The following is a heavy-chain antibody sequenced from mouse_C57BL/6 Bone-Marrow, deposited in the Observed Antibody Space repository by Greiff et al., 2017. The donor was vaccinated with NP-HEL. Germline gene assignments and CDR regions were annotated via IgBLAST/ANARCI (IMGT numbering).Heavy chain of an antibody. CDR3: TRDALYYYGRYFDV. CDR1: GFTFSSYA. CDR2: ISSGGDYI. Sequence: EVKLVESGEGLVKPGGSLKLSCAASGFTFSSYAMSWVRQTPEKRLEWVAYISSGGDYIYYADPVKGRFTISRDNARNTLYLQMSSLKSEDTAMYYCTRDALYYYGRYFDVWGTGTTVTVSS. D-gene: IGHD1-1*01. J-gene: IGHJ1*03. V-gene: IGHV5-9-1*02.